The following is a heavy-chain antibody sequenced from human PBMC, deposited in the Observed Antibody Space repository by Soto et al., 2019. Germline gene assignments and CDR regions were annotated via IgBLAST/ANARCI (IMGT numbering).Heavy chain of an antibody. CDR2: ISYYVSNK. Sequence: ESGGGVVQPGRSLRLSCAASGFTFSRYGMHWVRQATGKGLEWVAVISYYVSNKYYADSVKVRLTISRDNTKNTLYLQRNSLRAEDTAVYYFAKGTGSGVRGALDYGGQGTLVTVSS. CDR1: GFTFSRYG. D-gene: IGHD3-10*01. J-gene: IGHJ4*01. V-gene: IGHV3-30*18. CDR3: AKGTGSGVRGALDY.